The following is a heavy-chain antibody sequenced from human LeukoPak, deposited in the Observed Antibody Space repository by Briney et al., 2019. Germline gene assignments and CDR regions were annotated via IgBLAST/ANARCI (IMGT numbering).Heavy chain of an antibody. D-gene: IGHD3-9*01. J-gene: IGHJ3*02. Sequence: GGSLRLSCAASGFTFSNAWMSWVRQAPGKGLEWVGRIKSKTDGGTTDYAAPVKGRFTISRDDSKNTLYLQMNSLKTEDTAVYYCTTEGYYDILTGYSWDAFDIWGQGTMVTVYS. CDR1: GFTFSNAW. V-gene: IGHV3-15*01. CDR2: IKSKTDGGTT. CDR3: TTEGYYDILTGYSWDAFDI.